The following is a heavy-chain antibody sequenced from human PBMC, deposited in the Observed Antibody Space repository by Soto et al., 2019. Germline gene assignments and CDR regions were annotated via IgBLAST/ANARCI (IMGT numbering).Heavy chain of an antibody. J-gene: IGHJ6*02. V-gene: IGHV3-49*04. CDR1: GFTFGDYG. CDR3: TRDDYDFWSGYLDV. CDR2: IRSKAHGGTT. Sequence: GGSLRLSCTASGFTFGDYGMNWVRQAPGKGLEWVGFIRSKAHGGTTEYAASVKGRFTISRDDSKSIAYLQMNSLKTEDTAVYYCTRDDYDFWSGYLDVWGQGTTVTVSS. D-gene: IGHD3-3*01.